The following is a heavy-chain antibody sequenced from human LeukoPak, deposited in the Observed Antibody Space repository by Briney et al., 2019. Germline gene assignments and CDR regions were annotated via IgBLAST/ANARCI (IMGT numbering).Heavy chain of an antibody. CDR3: ARDLTGIGVYVA. CDR1: GYTFTSYD. D-gene: IGHD5/OR15-5a*01. Sequence: ASVKVSCKASGYTFTSYDINWVRQATGQGLEWMGWMNPNSGNTGYAQKFQGRVTITRNTSISTAYMELSSLRSEDTAVYYCARDLTGIGVYVAWGQGTLVTVSS. J-gene: IGHJ5*02. V-gene: IGHV1-8*03. CDR2: MNPNSGNT.